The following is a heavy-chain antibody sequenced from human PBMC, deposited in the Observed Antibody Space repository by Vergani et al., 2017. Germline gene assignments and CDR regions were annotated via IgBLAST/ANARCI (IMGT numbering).Heavy chain of an antibody. V-gene: IGHV3-23*01. J-gene: IGHJ1*01. D-gene: IGHD1-1*01. CDR3: ATKSCGTPGCQIGYFME. CDR1: GFSFTTYA. Sequence: EVQLLESGGDLVQPGGSLRLSCAASGFSFTTYAMSWVRQAPGKGLEWVSTINTNGDYTRYGDSVKGRFTISRDNSKSTLYLQMNSLRTEDTAVYYCATKSCGTPGCQIGYFMEWGQGTLVTVSS. CDR2: INTNGDYT.